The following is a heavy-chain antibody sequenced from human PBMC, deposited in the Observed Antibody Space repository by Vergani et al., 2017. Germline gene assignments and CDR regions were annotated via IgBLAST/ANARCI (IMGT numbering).Heavy chain of an antibody. J-gene: IGHJ4*02. D-gene: IGHD3-22*01. CDR3: EFEDYYDSSGSDY. CDR2: ISSSSSYI. V-gene: IGHV3-21*01. Sequence: EVQLLESGGGLVQPGGSLRLSCAASGFTFSSYAMSWVRRAPGKGLEWVSSISSSSSYIYYADSVKGRFTISRDNAKNSLYLQMNSLRAEDTAVYYCEFEDYYDSSGSDYWGQGTLVTVSS. CDR1: GFTFSSYA.